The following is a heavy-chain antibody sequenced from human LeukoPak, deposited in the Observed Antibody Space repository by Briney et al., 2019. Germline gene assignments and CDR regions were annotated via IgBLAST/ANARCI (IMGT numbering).Heavy chain of an antibody. D-gene: IGHD3-10*01. CDR2: IWYDGSKK. CDR3: ARVRARGRRGV. J-gene: IGHJ6*04. CDR1: GFTFSAYG. V-gene: IGHV3-33*01. Sequence: GGSLRLSCVVSGFTFSAYGFHWVRQAPGKGLEWVADIWYDGSKKYYADSVRGRFTISRDDSKNTLYLQMNSLRVEDTAVFYCARVRARGRRGVWGEGTTVTVSS.